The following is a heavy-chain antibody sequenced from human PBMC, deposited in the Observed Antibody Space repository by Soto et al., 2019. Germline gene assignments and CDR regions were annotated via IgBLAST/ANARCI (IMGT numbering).Heavy chain of an antibody. CDR3: ARGPSGDKVHY. Sequence: SETLSLTCTVSGGSITSDYSCWSWIRQPPGEGLEWIGHIFVSGTTYTNPSLRSQVAISLDTSKNHFSLTLSSVTAADTAVYYCARGPSGDKVHYWGQGALVTVS. D-gene: IGHD7-27*01. CDR2: IFVSGTT. CDR1: GGSITSDYSC. J-gene: IGHJ4*02. V-gene: IGHV4-30-4*01.